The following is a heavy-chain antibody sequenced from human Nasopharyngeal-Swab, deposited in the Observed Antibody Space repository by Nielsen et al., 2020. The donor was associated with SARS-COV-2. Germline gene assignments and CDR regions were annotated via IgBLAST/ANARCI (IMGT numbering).Heavy chain of an antibody. CDR2: INHSGST. Sequence: SETLSLTCAVYGGSFSSYYWSWIRQPPGKGLEWIGEINHSGSTNYNPSLKGRVTISVDTSKNQFSLKLSSVTAADTAVYYCARAKQWLVLRWFDPWGQGTLVTVSS. CDR1: GGSFSSYY. D-gene: IGHD6-19*01. CDR3: ARAKQWLVLRWFDP. J-gene: IGHJ5*02. V-gene: IGHV4-34*01.